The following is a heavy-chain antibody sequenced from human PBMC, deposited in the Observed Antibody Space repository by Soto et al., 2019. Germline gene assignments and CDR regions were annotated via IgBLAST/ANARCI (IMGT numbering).Heavy chain of an antibody. CDR2: TRDKADSFTT. CDR3: ARGGGGGPPRDHDS. D-gene: IGHD3-10*01. V-gene: IGHV3-72*01. J-gene: IGHJ4*02. Sequence: EVQLVESGGGLVQPGGSLRLSCAASGFIFSDHPMDWVRQAPGKAQELVARTRDKADSFTTAYAASVKGRFTISRDDSKSSLVLQMNSLRTEDTAVYYCARGGGGGPPRDHDSWGPGTLVSVSS. CDR1: GFIFSDHP.